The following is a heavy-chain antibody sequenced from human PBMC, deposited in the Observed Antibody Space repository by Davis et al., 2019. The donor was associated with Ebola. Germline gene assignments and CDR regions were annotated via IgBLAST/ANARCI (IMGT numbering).Heavy chain of an antibody. CDR1: GFTFSDYY. Sequence: GESLKISCAASGFTFSDYYMNWIRQTPGKGLEWVSGINWNGGSSGYADSVKGRFTISRDNAKNSLYLQMNSLTAEDTAVYYCARGQLMDYGDYLDYWGQGTLVTVSS. V-gene: IGHV3-20*04. D-gene: IGHD4-17*01. CDR3: ARGQLMDYGDYLDY. J-gene: IGHJ4*02. CDR2: INWNGGSS.